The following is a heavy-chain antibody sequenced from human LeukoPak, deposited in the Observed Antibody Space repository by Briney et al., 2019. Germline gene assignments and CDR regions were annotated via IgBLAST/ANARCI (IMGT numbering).Heavy chain of an antibody. J-gene: IGHJ6*03. Sequence: PGGSLRLSCAASGFTFSDYYMSWIRQAPGKGLEWVSYISSSGSTIYYADSVKGRFTISRDNAKNSLYLQMNSLRAEDTAVYYCAKDGQWIGESTSYNNYYYYYYMDVWGKGTTVTISS. CDR3: AKDGQWIGESTSYNNYYYYYYMDV. V-gene: IGHV3-11*04. CDR1: GFTFSDYY. D-gene: IGHD3-10*01. CDR2: ISSSGSTI.